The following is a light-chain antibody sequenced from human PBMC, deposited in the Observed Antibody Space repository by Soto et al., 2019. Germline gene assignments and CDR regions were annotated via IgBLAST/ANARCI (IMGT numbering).Light chain of an antibody. CDR2: GAS. CDR3: QQYGSSPFT. V-gene: IGKV3-20*01. Sequence: EIVLTQSPGTVSLSPGERATLSCRASQSVSILLAWYQQKPGQAPRLLIYGASSRATGIPDRFSGSGSGTDFTLTISRLEPEDFAVYYCQQYGSSPFTFGPGTKVDIK. CDR1: QSVSIL. J-gene: IGKJ3*01.